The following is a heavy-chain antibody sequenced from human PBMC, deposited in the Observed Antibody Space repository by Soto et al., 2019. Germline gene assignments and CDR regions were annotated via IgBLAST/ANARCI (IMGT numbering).Heavy chain of an antibody. Sequence: ASVKVSCKASGYTFTGYYMHWVRQAPGQGLEWMGWINPNSGGTNYAQKFQGWVTMTRDTSISTAYMELSRLRSDDTAVYYCAREGYYGSGSYYNEYWGQGTRVTVSS. CDR1: GYTFTGYY. CDR3: AREGYYGSGSYYNEY. D-gene: IGHD3-10*01. CDR2: INPNSGGT. V-gene: IGHV1-2*04. J-gene: IGHJ4*02.